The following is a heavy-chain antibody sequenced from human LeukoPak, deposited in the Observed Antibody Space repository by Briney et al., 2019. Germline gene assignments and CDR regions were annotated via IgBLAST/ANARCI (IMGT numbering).Heavy chain of an antibody. Sequence: ASVKVSCKASGGTFSSYAISWVRQAPGQGLEWMGIINPSGGSTSYAQKFQGRVTMTRDTSTSTAYMELRSLRSDDTAVYYCARDFKVGYYYYYYMDVWGKGTTVTVSS. J-gene: IGHJ6*03. CDR1: GGTFSSYA. V-gene: IGHV1-46*01. CDR2: INPSGGST. D-gene: IGHD1-26*01. CDR3: ARDFKVGYYYYYYMDV.